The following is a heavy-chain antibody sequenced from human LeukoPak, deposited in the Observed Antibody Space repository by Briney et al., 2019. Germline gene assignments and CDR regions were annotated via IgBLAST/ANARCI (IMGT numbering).Heavy chain of an antibody. CDR2: INWNADST. D-gene: IGHD6-19*01. CDR1: GVTFDDYG. J-gene: IGHJ4*02. V-gene: IGHV3-20*04. Sequence: GGSLRLSCAASGVTFDDYGMTWVRQPPGKGLEWVSSINWNADSTGYADSVKGRFTISRDNSKNMLYLQMNSLGTEDTAVYYCAKDRWGAVASFDYWGQGTLVTVSS. CDR3: AKDRWGAVASFDY.